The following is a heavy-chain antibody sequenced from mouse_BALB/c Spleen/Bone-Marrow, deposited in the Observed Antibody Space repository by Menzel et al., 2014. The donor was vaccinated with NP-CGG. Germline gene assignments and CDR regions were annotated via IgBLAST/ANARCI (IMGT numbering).Heavy chain of an antibody. CDR3: ARDDGDYIRNAMDY. J-gene: IGHJ4*01. CDR2: ISSGTSTI. CDR1: GFTFSSFG. V-gene: IGHV5-17*02. D-gene: IGHD2-3*01. Sequence: QGAVSGGGLVQPGGSRQPSCAASGFTFSSFGMHWVRQAPERGLEWVAYISSGTSTIYYADTLQARFPISRDNPKNGRFLQMTSLRSEDSARYYCARDDGDYIRNAMDYRGQGPSGTASS.